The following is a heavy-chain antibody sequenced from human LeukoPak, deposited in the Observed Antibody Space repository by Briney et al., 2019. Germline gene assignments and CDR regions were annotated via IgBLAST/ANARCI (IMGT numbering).Heavy chain of an antibody. CDR1: GFNVNNAW. J-gene: IGHJ4*02. D-gene: IGHD2-21*01. CDR3: YTSITDY. V-gene: IGHV3-15*07. CDR2: IRSKIDGCAT. Sequence: NAGGSLRLSCAASGFNVNNAWMSWVRQAPGKGLEWVGRIRSKIDGCATDYAAPVKGRFTISRDDSKTTLYFQINSLKIENTAMYYFYTSITDYWGQGTLVTVSS.